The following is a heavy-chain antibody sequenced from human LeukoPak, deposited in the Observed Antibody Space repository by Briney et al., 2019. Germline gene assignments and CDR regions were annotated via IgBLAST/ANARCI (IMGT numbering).Heavy chain of an antibody. CDR2: ITGGGESQ. J-gene: IGHJ6*03. Sequence: GGPLRLSCTASGFSFSSYGMSWVPRSPGKALEWVTSITGGGESQNYAESVKGRLSISRDNSRNTLYLQMNSLRAEDTAVYFCAKNRGFYYMDVWGKGTTVTISS. D-gene: IGHD3-10*01. V-gene: IGHV3-23*01. CDR3: AKNRGFYYMDV. CDR1: GFSFSSYG.